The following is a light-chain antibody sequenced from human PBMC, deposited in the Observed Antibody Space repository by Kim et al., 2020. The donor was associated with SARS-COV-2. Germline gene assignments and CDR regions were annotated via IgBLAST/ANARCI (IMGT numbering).Light chain of an antibody. J-gene: IGKJ4*01. CDR2: PAS. Sequence: ASVGDRVTITCRASQGINSLLAWYQQKPGKAPKLLIFPASSLESGVPSRFSDSGSGTDFTLTISSLQPEDFATYFCQQANNFPLTFGGGTKVDIK. CDR3: QQANNFPLT. V-gene: IGKV1-12*01. CDR1: QGINSL.